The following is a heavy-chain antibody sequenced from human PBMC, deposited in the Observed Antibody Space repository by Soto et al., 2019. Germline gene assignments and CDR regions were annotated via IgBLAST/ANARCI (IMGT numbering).Heavy chain of an antibody. CDR1: GFTFSSYG. Sequence: QVQLVESGGGVVQPGRSLRLSCAASGFTFSSYGMHWVRQAPGKGLEWVAVIWYDGSNKYYADSVKGRFTISRDNSKNTLYLQMNSLRAEDTAVYYCARDEVRYWSGGSCYLFDYWGQGTLVTVSS. D-gene: IGHD2-15*01. CDR3: ARDEVRYWSGGSCYLFDY. V-gene: IGHV3-33*01. CDR2: IWYDGSNK. J-gene: IGHJ4*02.